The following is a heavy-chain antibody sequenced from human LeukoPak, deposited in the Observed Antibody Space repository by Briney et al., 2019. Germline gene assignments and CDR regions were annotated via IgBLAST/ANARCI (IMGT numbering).Heavy chain of an antibody. CDR1: GYTFTSYG. V-gene: IGHV1-18*01. CDR2: ISAYNGNT. J-gene: IGHJ4*02. CDR3: ARAGEWIQLWPGFDY. D-gene: IGHD5-18*01. Sequence: ASVKVSCKASGYTFTSYGISWVRQAPGQGLEWMGWISAYNGNTNYAQKLQGRVTMTTDTSTSTAYMELRSLRSDDTAVYCCARAGEWIQLWPGFDYWGQGTLVTVSS.